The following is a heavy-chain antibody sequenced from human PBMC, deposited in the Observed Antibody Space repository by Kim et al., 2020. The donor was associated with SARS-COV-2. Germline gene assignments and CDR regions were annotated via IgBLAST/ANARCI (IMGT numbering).Heavy chain of an antibody. CDR1: GFTFSSYA. D-gene: IGHD3-9*01. J-gene: IGHJ3*01. CDR2: ISYDGSNK. V-gene: IGHV3-30*04. CDR3: AREAVGYDILTGYPFDA. Sequence: GGSLRLSCAASGFTFSSYAMHWVRQAPGKGLEWVAVISYDGSNKYYADSVKGRFTISRDNSKNTLYLQMNSLRAEDTAVYYCAREAVGYDILTGYPFDA.